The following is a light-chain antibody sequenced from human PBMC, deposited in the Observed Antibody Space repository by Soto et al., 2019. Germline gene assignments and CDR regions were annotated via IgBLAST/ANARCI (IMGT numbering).Light chain of an antibody. Sequence: EIVMTQSPATLSVSPGERATLSCRASQSISSNLAWYQQKPGQAPRLLIYGTSTRATGIPARFSGSGSGTEFTLTISSLEPEDFAFYYCQQRNSWPLTFGRGTKVDIK. CDR2: GTS. CDR1: QSISSN. V-gene: IGKV3D-15*01. CDR3: QQRNSWPLT. J-gene: IGKJ4*01.